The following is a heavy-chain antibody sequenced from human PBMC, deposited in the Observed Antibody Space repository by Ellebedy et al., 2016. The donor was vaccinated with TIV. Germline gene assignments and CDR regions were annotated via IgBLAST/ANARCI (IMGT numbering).Heavy chain of an antibody. CDR1: GFTFSSFA. J-gene: IGHJ4*02. Sequence: GESLKISCSASGFTFSSFAMSWVRQAPGKGLEWVSSITKSGDSTYYADSVEGRFIISRDNSKKTLYLQMNSLRAEDTAVYYCAKGRGGGSDSSAPRYYFDYWGLGTLVTVSS. CDR3: AKGRGGGSDSSAPRYYFDY. CDR2: ITKSGDST. V-gene: IGHV3-23*01. D-gene: IGHD3-22*01.